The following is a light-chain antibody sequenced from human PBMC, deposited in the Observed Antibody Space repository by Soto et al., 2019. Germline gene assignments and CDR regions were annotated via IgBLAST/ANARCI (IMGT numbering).Light chain of an antibody. CDR1: QSVRSRY. CDR3: QQYGSSPPFT. J-gene: IGKJ2*01. Sequence: EIVLTQSPGTLSLSPGERATLSCRASQSVRSRYLAWYQQKPGQAPRLLIYGASNRATGIPDRFSGSGSGTDFTLTISRLEPEDFAVYFCQQYGSSPPFTFGQETKVEIK. CDR2: GAS. V-gene: IGKV3-20*01.